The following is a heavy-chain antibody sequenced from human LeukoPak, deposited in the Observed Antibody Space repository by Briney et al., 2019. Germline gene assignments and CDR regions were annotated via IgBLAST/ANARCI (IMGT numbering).Heavy chain of an antibody. CDR3: ARKGGDPLGIFDS. D-gene: IGHD3-16*01. Sequence: SETLSLTCTVSGGSISSYYWSWLRQPAGKGLEWIGRIYTTGSTNYNPSLRSRVTISVDKSKNQFSLKLSSVTAADTAVYYCARKGGDPLGIFDSWGQGTLVTVSS. V-gene: IGHV4-4*07. CDR1: GGSISSYY. J-gene: IGHJ4*02. CDR2: IYTTGST.